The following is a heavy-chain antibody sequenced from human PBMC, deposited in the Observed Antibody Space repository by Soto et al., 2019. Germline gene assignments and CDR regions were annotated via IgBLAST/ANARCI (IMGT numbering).Heavy chain of an antibody. V-gene: IGHV5-51*01. Sequence: GESLKISCKGSGYSFTSYWIGWVRQMPGKGLEWMGIIYPGDSDTRYSPSFQGQVTISADKSISTAYLQWSSLKASDTAMHYCERQGAAAGTGGDAFDIWGDGTMDTVSS. CDR1: GYSFTSYW. J-gene: IGHJ3*02. CDR3: ERQGAAAGTGGDAFDI. D-gene: IGHD6-13*01. CDR2: IYPGDSDT.